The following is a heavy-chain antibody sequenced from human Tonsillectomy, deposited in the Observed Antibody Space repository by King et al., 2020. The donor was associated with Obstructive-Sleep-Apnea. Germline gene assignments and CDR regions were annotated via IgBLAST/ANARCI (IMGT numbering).Heavy chain of an antibody. V-gene: IGHV3-30*04. CDR3: ARGDTAMVTPAFDI. J-gene: IGHJ3*02. Sequence: VQLVESGGGVVQPGRSLRLSFAASGFTFSSYAMHWVRQAPGKGLEWVAVISYDGSNKYYADSVKGRFTISRDNSKNTLYLQMNSLRAEDTAVYYCARGDTAMVTPAFDIWGQGTMVTVSS. D-gene: IGHD5-18*01. CDR1: GFTFSSYA. CDR2: ISYDGSNK.